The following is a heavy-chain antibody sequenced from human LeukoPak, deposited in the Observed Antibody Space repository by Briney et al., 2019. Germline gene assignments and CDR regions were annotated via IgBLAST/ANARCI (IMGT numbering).Heavy chain of an antibody. CDR2: INHSGST. D-gene: IGHD6-19*01. Sequence: SETLSLTCAVYGGSFSEYDWTWIRQPPGKGLEWIGEINHSGSTSYNPSLESRATISRDTFRKQFSLRLNSVTAADTAVYYCARGQWLDNYWGQGTLVTVSS. CDR1: GGSFSEYD. CDR3: ARGQWLDNY. V-gene: IGHV4-34*01. J-gene: IGHJ4*02.